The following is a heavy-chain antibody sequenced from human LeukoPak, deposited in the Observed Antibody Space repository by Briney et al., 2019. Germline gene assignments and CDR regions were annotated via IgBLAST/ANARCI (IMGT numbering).Heavy chain of an antibody. CDR3: AMPYSSSWFGD. Sequence: GESLQISCQGSGYSFTTYWIGWVRQMPGKGLEWMGIICPGDSDTRYSPSSQGQVTISADKSISAAYLQWSSLKASDTAMYYCAMPYSSSWFGDWGQGTLVTVSS. J-gene: IGHJ5*02. CDR1: GYSFTTYW. CDR2: ICPGDSDT. V-gene: IGHV5-51*01. D-gene: IGHD6-13*01.